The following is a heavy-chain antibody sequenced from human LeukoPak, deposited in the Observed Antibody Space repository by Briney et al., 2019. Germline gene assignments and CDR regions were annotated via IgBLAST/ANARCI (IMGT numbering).Heavy chain of an antibody. CDR3: AKGVKQIVVVTAQHYLDY. CDR2: ISGGGGST. CDR1: GFTFSSYA. V-gene: IGHV3-23*01. D-gene: IGHD2-21*02. Sequence: GGSLLLSCAASGFTFSSYARNWGRPPAGEGLEWVSSISGGGGSTYYAVSVRGRFTISRYKPKNSLSLQMNSLRAEDTAVYYCAKGVKQIVVVTAQHYLDYWGQGTLVTVSS. J-gene: IGHJ4*02.